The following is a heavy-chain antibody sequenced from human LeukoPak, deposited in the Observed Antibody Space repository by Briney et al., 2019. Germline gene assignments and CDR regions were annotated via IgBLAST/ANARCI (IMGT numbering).Heavy chain of an antibody. V-gene: IGHV1-8*03. D-gene: IGHD2-21*02. Sequence: ASAKVSCKASGYTFTNYHINWVRQASGQGLEWMTWINPDTGDKGYARKFQDRVTITTDTSISTAYMELSSLSSEDTAVYFCARTTSMTASGYDYWGQGTLVTVP. J-gene: IGHJ4*02. CDR1: GYTFTNYH. CDR2: INPDTGDK. CDR3: ARTTSMTASGYDY.